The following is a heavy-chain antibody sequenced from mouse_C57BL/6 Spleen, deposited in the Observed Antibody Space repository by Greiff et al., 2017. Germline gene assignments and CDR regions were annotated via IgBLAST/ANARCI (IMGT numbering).Heavy chain of an antibody. Sequence: EVKVVESGGGLVKPGGSLKLSCAASGFTFSDYGMHWVRQAPEKGLEWVAYISSGSSTIYYADTVTGRFTISRDNAKNTLFLQMTSLRSEDTAMYYCARPYYDYDKGYAMDYWGQGTSVTVSS. CDR2: ISSGSSTI. CDR3: ARPYYDYDKGYAMDY. J-gene: IGHJ4*01. V-gene: IGHV5-17*01. CDR1: GFTFSDYG. D-gene: IGHD2-4*01.